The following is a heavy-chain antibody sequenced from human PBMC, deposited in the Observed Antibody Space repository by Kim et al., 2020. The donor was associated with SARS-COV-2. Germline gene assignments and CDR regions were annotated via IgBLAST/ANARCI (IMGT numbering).Heavy chain of an antibody. Sequence: DSVKCRFTIPRDNSKNTLYLQMNSLRAEDTAVYYCAKDQDIAAAGTAFDYWGQGTLVTVSS. J-gene: IGHJ4*02. CDR3: AKDQDIAAAGTAFDY. D-gene: IGHD6-13*01. V-gene: IGHV3-23*01.